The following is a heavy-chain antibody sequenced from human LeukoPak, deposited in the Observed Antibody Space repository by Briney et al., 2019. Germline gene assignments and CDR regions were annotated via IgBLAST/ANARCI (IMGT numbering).Heavy chain of an antibody. Sequence: GGSLRLSCAASGFTFSRHAMHWVRQAPGKGLEWVAIISNDGSRKYYAHSVEGRFTISRDNSKNTLYLQMDSLRAEDTAVYYCARDRAWNYFDYWGQGTLVTVSS. J-gene: IGHJ4*02. CDR3: ARDRAWNYFDY. V-gene: IGHV3-30*03. CDR2: ISNDGSRK. CDR1: GFTFSRHA. D-gene: IGHD3-3*01.